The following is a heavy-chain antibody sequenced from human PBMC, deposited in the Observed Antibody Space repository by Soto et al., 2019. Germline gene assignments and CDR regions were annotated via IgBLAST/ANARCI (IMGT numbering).Heavy chain of an antibody. J-gene: IGHJ6*02. Sequence: GASVKVSCKASGGTFSSYAIGWVRQAPGQGLEWMGGIIPIFGTANYAQKFQGRVTITADESTSTAYMELSSLRSEDTAVYYCAREVKLITIFGVVTPDYYYYGMDVWGQGTTVTVSS. CDR3: AREVKLITIFGVVTPDYYYYGMDV. CDR2: IIPIFGTA. CDR1: GGTFSSYA. D-gene: IGHD3-3*01. V-gene: IGHV1-69*13.